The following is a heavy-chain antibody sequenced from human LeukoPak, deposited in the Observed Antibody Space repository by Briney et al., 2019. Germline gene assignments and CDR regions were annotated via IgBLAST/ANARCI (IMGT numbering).Heavy chain of an antibody. CDR3: ARGSSIVVVIAATDWFDP. CDR1: GYTFTSYG. Sequence: GASVNVSCKASGYTFTSYGISWVRQAPGQGLEWMGWINAYNGNTKYAQKLQGRVTMTTDTSTSTAYMELRSLRSDDTAVYYCARGSSIVVVIAATDWFDPWGQGTLVTVSS. CDR2: INAYNGNT. D-gene: IGHD2-15*01. J-gene: IGHJ5*02. V-gene: IGHV1-18*01.